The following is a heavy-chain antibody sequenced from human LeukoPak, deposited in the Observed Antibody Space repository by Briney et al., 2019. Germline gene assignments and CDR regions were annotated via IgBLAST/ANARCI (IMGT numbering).Heavy chain of an antibody. V-gene: IGHV4-59*01. CDR1: VGSISSYY. D-gene: IGHD2-2*01. CDR3: GRADIVVPYGMDV. J-gene: IGHJ6*04. Sequence: PSETLSLTCTVSVGSISSYYWSWIRQPPGKGLEWIGYIYYSGGTNYNPSLKSRVTISVDTSKNKFSLKLSSVTAAGAAVYYCGRADIVVPYGMDVWGEGTTLTVSS. CDR2: IYYSGGT.